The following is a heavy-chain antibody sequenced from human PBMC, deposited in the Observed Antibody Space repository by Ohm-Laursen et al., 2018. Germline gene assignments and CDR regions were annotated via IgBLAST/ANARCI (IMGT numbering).Heavy chain of an antibody. J-gene: IGHJ4*02. Sequence: SLRLSCAASGFSFSDFYMAWIRQAPGKGLEWVANIKEDGSEKNYVDSVKGRFTISRDNGKNSLYLQMNSLRAEDTAVYYCVKDAGGTYDYWGQGTLVTVSS. V-gene: IGHV3-7*01. CDR3: VKDAGGTYDY. CDR1: GFSFSDFY. CDR2: IKEDGSEK.